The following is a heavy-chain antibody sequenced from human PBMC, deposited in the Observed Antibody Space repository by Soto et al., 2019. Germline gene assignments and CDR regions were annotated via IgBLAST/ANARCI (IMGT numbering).Heavy chain of an antibody. CDR3: AKDMGEGYCSSTSCAVDY. CDR2: ISGSGGST. V-gene: IGHV3-23*01. CDR1: GFTFSSYA. D-gene: IGHD2-2*01. J-gene: IGHJ4*02. Sequence: GGSLRLSCAASGFTFSSYAMSWVRQAPGKGLEWVSAISGSGGSTYYADSVKGRFTISRDNSKNTLYLQMNSLRAEDTAVYYCAKDMGEGYCSSTSCAVDYWGQGTLVTVSS.